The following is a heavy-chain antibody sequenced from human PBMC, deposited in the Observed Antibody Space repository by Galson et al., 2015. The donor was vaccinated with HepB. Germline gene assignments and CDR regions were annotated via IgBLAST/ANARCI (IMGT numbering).Heavy chain of an antibody. J-gene: IGHJ6*02. V-gene: IGHV3-15*01. CDR1: GFDFNLAW. D-gene: IGHD1-14*01. Sequence: SLRLSCAASGFDFNLAWMRWVRQAPGKGLEWVGRIKSKGSGGTTDYAAPVKGRFTISRDDSVNMVYLQMNSLKIEGTAVYYCSWNHDYYYRMDVWGHGTTVTVSS. CDR2: IKSKGSGGTT. CDR3: SWNHDYYYRMDV.